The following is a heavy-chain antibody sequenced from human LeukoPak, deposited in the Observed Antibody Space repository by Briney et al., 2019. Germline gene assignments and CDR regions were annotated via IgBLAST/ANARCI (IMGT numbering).Heavy chain of an antibody. D-gene: IGHD5-12*01. CDR1: GFSFSIYR. CDR2: IRFDGNNK. Sequence: GGSLRLSCAASGFSFSIYRMHWVRQAPGKGLEWVAFIRFDGNNKNYADSVKGRFTISRDNSKNTLYLQMNSLRAEDTATYYCAKVIVATTIDYWGQGTLVTVSS. CDR3: AKVIVATTIDY. V-gene: IGHV3-30*02. J-gene: IGHJ4*02.